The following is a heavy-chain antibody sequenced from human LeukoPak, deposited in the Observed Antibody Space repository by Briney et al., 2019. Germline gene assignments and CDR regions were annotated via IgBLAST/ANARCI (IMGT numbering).Heavy chain of an antibody. D-gene: IGHD4-23*01. CDR1: GFTLSSHW. CDR3: AKDEDYGGNSPRLREYYFDY. J-gene: IGHJ4*02. V-gene: IGHV3-7*01. Sequence: GGSLRLSCAASGFTLSSHWMGWVRQAPGKGLEWVANIKQDGGETYYVGSVRGRFTISRDNAKNTLYLQMNSLRVEDTAVYYCAKDEDYGGNSPRLREYYFDYWGQGTLVTVSS. CDR2: IKQDGGET.